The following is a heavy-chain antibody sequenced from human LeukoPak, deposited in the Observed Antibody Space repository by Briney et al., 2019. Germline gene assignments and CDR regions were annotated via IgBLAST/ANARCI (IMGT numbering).Heavy chain of an antibody. CDR1: GFTFSSYG. D-gene: IGHD2-2*01. V-gene: IGHV3-48*02. CDR2: ISSGTSAI. Sequence: PGGSLRLSCTASGFTFSSYGMHWVRQAPGKGLEWVSYISSGTSAIYYADSVKGRFTISRDNAKNSLYLQMNSLRDEDTAVYYCARRGCSGSICYTYFDYWGQGTLVTVSS. J-gene: IGHJ4*02. CDR3: ARRGCSGSICYTYFDY.